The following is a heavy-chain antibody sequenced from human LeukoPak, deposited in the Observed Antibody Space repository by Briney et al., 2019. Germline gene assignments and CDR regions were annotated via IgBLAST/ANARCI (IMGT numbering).Heavy chain of an antibody. D-gene: IGHD4-17*01. V-gene: IGHV4-30-2*01. Sequence: SETLSLTCAVSGGSISSSGYSWSWIRQPPGKGLEWIGYIHHTGSTYYNPSLKSRVTISVDTSKNQFSLKLSSVTAADTAAYYCARGGDYGDNWFDPWGQGTLVTVSS. J-gene: IGHJ5*02. CDR3: ARGGDYGDNWFDP. CDR1: GGSISSSGYS. CDR2: IHHTGST.